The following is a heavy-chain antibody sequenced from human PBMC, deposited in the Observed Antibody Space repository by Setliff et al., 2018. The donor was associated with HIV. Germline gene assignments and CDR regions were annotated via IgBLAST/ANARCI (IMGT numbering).Heavy chain of an antibody. CDR1: GFTFSYYT. Sequence: PGGSLRLSCAASGFTFSYYTMHWIRQTPDNGLEWVAVISYDGNSQYYADSVKGRFTISRDNSKNTLYLQMNSLRAEDTAVYYCAKDHYGMDVWGQGTTVTVSS. CDR2: ISYDGNSQ. J-gene: IGHJ6*02. CDR3: AKDHYGMDV. V-gene: IGHV3-30*04.